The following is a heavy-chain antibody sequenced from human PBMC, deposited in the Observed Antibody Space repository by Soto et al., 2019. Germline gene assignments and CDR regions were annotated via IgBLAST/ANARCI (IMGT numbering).Heavy chain of an antibody. CDR3: ATKDIVVVPGGLRYYYMDV. CDR1: GGSIRGASDY. CDR2: IYYSGAT. V-gene: IGHV4-39*01. D-gene: IGHD2-15*01. Sequence: SETLSLTCSVSGGSIRGASDYWGWIRQPPGKGLEWIGSIYYSGATYYNPSLKSRVTISVDTSKSQLSLKLSSVAAADTAVYYCATKDIVVVPGGLRYYYMDVWGKGTTVTVSS. J-gene: IGHJ6*03.